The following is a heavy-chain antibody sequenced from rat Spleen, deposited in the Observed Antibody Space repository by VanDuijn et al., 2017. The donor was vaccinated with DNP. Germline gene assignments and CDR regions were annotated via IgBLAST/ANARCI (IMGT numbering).Heavy chain of an antibody. CDR3: ARVPNTDYVMDA. V-gene: IGHV2-43*01. Sequence: QVQLKESGPGLVQPSQTLSLTCTVSGFSLTSYHVSWVRQPPGKGLEWMGIIWTSGTTAYNSLLKSRLSITRDTSKSQVFLKMNSLQTEDTATYYCARVPNTDYVMDAWGQGASVTVSS. D-gene: IGHD3-8*01. CDR1: GFSLTSYH. J-gene: IGHJ4*01. CDR2: IWTSGTT.